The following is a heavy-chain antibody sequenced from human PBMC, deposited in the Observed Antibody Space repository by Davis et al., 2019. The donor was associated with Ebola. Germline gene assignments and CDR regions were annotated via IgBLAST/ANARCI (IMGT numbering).Heavy chain of an antibody. CDR2: INHSGST. CDR1: GGSFSGYY. J-gene: IGHJ2*01. V-gene: IGHV4-34*01. CDR3: ARDLARTIWYFDL. Sequence: SETLSLTCAVYGGSFSGYYWSWIRQPPGKGLEWIGEINHSGSTNYNPSLKSRVTISVDTSKNQFSLKLTSVTAADTAVYYCARDLARTIWYFDLWGRGTLVTVSS. D-gene: IGHD4/OR15-4a*01.